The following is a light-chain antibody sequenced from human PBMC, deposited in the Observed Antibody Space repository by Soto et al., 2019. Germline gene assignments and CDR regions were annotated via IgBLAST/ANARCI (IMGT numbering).Light chain of an antibody. CDR1: SGDVGAYDY. Sequence: QSVLTQPASVSGSPGQSSAISCTGTSGDVGAYDYVSWYQHHPDKAPKLMIYEVSNRPSGVSDRFSGSKSVYTATLTISGLQAEDEADYYCASHTTSDTRVFGTGTQLTVL. V-gene: IGLV2-14*01. CDR2: EVS. J-gene: IGLJ1*01. CDR3: ASHTTSDTRV.